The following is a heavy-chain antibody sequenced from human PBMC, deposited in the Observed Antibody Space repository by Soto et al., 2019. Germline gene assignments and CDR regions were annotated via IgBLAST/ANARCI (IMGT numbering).Heavy chain of an antibody. J-gene: IGHJ5*02. CDR2: IYTSGST. V-gene: IGHV4-4*07. CDR1: GGSISSYY. D-gene: IGHD2-2*01. CDR3: ARDEARTSRPGEEGVDWFEP. Sequence: SETLSLTCTVSGGSISSYYWSWIRQPAGKGLEWIGRIYTSGSTNYNPSHKSRVTMSVDTSKNQLSLKLSSVTAADTAVYYCARDEARTSRPGEEGVDWFEPWGQGTLVPVSS.